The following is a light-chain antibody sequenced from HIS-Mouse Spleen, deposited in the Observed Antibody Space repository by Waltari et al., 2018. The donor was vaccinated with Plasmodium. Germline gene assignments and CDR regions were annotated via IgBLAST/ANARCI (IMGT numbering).Light chain of an antibody. CDR3: YSTDSSGNHRV. CDR1: ALTQNS. CDR2: EDS. J-gene: IGLJ3*02. V-gene: IGLV3-10*01. Sequence: SYLLTPPPSASVSPGQTARITCSGDALTQNSAYWYQKKSGQAPVLVIYEDSKRPSGIPERFSGSSSGTMATLTISGAQVEDEADYYCYSTDSSGNHRVFGGGTKLTVL.